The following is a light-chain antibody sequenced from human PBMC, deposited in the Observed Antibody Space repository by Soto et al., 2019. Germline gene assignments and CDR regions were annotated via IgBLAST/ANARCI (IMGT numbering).Light chain of an antibody. Sequence: DIQMTQSPSSLSASVGDRVTITGRASQGISNYLSWYQHKPGKVPQLPISAAAALQSGVPSRFSGSGSGTDFTLTISSLQPEDVATYYCQKYNSAPRDTFGGGTKVEIK. V-gene: IGKV1-27*01. CDR1: QGISNY. CDR3: QKYNSAPRDT. J-gene: IGKJ4*01. CDR2: AAA.